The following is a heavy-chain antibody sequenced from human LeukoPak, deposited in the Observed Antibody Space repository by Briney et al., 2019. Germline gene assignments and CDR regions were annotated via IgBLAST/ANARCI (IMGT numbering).Heavy chain of an antibody. CDR1: GFTFSSYE. J-gene: IGHJ6*02. CDR2: ISSSGSTI. CDR3: ARADYYYYGMDV. Sequence: GGSLRLSCAASGFTFSSYEMNWVRQAPGKGLEWVSYISSSGSTIYYADSVKGRFTISRDNAKNSLYLQMNSLRAEDTAAYYCARADYYYYGMDVWGQGTTVTVSS. V-gene: IGHV3-48*03.